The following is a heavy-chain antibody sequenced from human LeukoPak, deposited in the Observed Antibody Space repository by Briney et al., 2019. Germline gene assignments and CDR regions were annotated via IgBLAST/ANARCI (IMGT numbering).Heavy chain of an antibody. V-gene: IGHV4-34*01. CDR2: VNESGGT. Sequence: SETLSLTCAVYIDSFSNYHWNWIRQTPAKGMEWIGEVNESGGTNISPSLRSRVTISVDTSKNQFSLKLSSVTAADTAVYYCARALKWELVDFYFDYWGQGTLVTVSS. CDR3: ARALKWELVDFYFDY. J-gene: IGHJ4*02. D-gene: IGHD1-26*01. CDR1: IDSFSNYH.